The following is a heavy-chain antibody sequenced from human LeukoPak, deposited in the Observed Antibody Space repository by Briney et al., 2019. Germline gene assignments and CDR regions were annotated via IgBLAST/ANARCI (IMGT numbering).Heavy chain of an antibody. CDR2: IRYDGSNK. V-gene: IGHV3-30*02. Sequence: GGSLRLSCAASGFTFSSYWMSWVRQAPGKGLEWVAFIRYDGSNKYYADSVKGRFTISRDNSKNTLYLQMNSLRAEDTAVYYCAKDEVYCSGGSCYHYWGQGTLVTVSS. D-gene: IGHD2-15*01. J-gene: IGHJ4*02. CDR1: GFTFSSYW. CDR3: AKDEVYCSGGSCYHY.